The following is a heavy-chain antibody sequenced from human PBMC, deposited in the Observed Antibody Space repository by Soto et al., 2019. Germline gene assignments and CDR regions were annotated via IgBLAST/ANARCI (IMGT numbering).Heavy chain of an antibody. Sequence: GSLRLSCAASGFTFSSYAMHWVRQAPGKGLEWVAVISYDGSNKYYADSVKGRFTISRDNSKNTLYLQMNSLRAEDTAVYYCARERGIWSGYGRNNWFDPWGQGTLVTVSS. CDR2: ISYDGSNK. J-gene: IGHJ5*02. D-gene: IGHD3-3*01. V-gene: IGHV3-30-3*01. CDR1: GFTFSSYA. CDR3: ARERGIWSGYGRNNWFDP.